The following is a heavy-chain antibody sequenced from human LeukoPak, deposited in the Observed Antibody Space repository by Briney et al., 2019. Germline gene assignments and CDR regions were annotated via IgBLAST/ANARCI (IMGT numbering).Heavy chain of an antibody. CDR3: SREPDMDV. J-gene: IGHJ6*03. Sequence: GGSLRLSCAASGFIFGDYSMNWVRQAPGKGLEWVSSISSGGSVTYYADPLRGRFTISRDNAKDSVLLQMNSLRVEDTAVYFCSREPDMDVWGKGTTVSVSS. V-gene: IGHV3-21*01. CDR1: GFIFGDYS. CDR2: ISSGGSVT.